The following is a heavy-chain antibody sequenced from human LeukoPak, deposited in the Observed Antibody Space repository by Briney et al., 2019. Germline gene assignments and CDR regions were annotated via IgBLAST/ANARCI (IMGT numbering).Heavy chain of an antibody. CDR2: INHSGST. CDR1: GGSFSGYY. CDR3: ARGRHVGYYYDSSGYYRYYFDY. V-gene: IGHV4-34*01. J-gene: IGHJ4*02. D-gene: IGHD3-22*01. Sequence: SETLSLTCAVYGGSFSGYYWSWIRQPPGKGLEWIGEINHSGSTNYNPSLKSRVTISVDTSKNQFSLKLSSVTAADTAVYYCARGRHVGYYYDSSGYYRYYFDYWGQGTLVTVSS.